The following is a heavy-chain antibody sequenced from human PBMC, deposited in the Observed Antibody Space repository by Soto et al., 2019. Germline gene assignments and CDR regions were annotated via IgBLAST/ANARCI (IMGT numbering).Heavy chain of an antibody. CDR1: GFSFSEYG. CDR2: ISGNKMTT. D-gene: IGHD3-16*02. Sequence: EIQLLESGGGLAQPGGSLRLSCVASGFSFSEYGMSWVRQTPQKTLEWVASISGNKMTTFYPDSVKGRFFISRDNSDNTLQLQMNSLRDDDTAIYYCAKRRLNTITSLSDWWGQGVQVTVSS. V-gene: IGHV3-23*01. J-gene: IGHJ1*01. CDR3: AKRRLNTITSLSDW.